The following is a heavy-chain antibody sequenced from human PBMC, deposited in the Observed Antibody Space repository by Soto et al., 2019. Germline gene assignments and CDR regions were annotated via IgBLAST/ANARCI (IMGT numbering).Heavy chain of an antibody. J-gene: IGHJ4*02. CDR3: ARDMGGADY. CDR1: GGSISSYY. D-gene: IGHD3-16*01. V-gene: IGHV4-59*12. CDR2: MYYSGST. Sequence: LSLTCTVSGGSISSYYWSWIRQPPGKGLEWLGYMYYSGSTYYNPSLKSRVTISVDTSKNQFSLKLSSVTAADTAVYYCARDMGGADYWGQGTLVTVSS.